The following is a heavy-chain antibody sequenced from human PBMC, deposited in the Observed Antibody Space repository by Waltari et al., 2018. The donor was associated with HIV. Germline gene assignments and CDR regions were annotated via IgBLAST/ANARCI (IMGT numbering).Heavy chain of an antibody. J-gene: IGHJ5*02. CDR3: ARDVVYAISVWFDP. V-gene: IGHV3-21*01. CDR2: ISSSSNYI. Sequence: EVQLVESGGGLVKPGGSLRLSCAASGFTFSGYSINWVRQAPGKGLEWVSSISSSSNYIYYADSVKGRFTISRDNAKNSLYLQMNSLRAEDTAVYYCARDVVYAISVWFDPWGQGTLVTVSS. D-gene: IGHD2-8*01. CDR1: GFTFSGYS.